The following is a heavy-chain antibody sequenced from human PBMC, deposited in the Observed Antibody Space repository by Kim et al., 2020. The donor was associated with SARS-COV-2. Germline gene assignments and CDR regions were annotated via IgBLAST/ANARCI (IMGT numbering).Heavy chain of an antibody. J-gene: IGHJ4*02. V-gene: IGHV4-59*09. CDR3: ASGSGLYFPFDY. D-gene: IGHD6-19*01. Sequence: NDNPALKDRLTVSVDTSKSQFSRKLRSVTAADTALYYCASGSGLYFPFDYWGQGTLVTVSS.